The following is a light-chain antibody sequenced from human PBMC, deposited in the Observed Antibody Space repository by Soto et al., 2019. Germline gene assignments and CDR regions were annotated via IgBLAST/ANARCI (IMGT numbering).Light chain of an antibody. V-gene: IGKV1-33*01. CDR3: QQYDYAPIT. CDR1: QDISNY. Sequence: DIQMTQSPSSLSASVGDRVTITCQASQDISNYLNWYQQKPGKAPKLLIYDASNLETGVPSRFGGSGSGTDFTFTISSLQPEDIATYYCQQYDYAPITFGQGTRLEIK. J-gene: IGKJ5*01. CDR2: DAS.